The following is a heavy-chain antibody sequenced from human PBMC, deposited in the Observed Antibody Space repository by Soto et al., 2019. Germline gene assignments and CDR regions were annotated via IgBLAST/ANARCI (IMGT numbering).Heavy chain of an antibody. J-gene: IGHJ6*02. V-gene: IGHV4-30-2*01. Sequence: QLQLQESGSGLVKPSQTLSLTCAVSGGSISSGGYSWSWIRQPPGKGREWIGYIYHSGSTYYNPSLKSRVTISVDRSKNQFSLKLSSVTAADTAVYYCARVGSNYYYYGMDVWGQGTTVTVSS. CDR3: ARVGSNYYYYGMDV. CDR2: IYHSGST. CDR1: GGSISSGGYS. D-gene: IGHD4-4*01.